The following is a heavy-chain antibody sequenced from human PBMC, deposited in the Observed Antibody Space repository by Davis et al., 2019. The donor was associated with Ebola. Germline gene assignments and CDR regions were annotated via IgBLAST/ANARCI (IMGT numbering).Heavy chain of an antibody. J-gene: IGHJ6*04. CDR3: AKVPPHYSYYYYYAMDV. V-gene: IGHV3-30*04. CDR1: GFTFSSYA. Sequence: GESLKISCAASGFTFSSYAMHWVRQAPGKGLEWMAVISYDGSNKYYADSVKGRITISRDNSKNTLYLQMNSLRAEDTAVYYCAKVPPHYSYYYYYAMDVWGKGTTVTVSS. CDR2: ISYDGSNK. D-gene: IGHD4-11*01.